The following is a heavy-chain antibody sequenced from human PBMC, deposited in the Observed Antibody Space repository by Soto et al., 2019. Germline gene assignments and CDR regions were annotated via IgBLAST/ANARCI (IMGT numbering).Heavy chain of an antibody. Sequence: GGSLRLSCAASGFTFSSYAMHWVRQAPGKGLEWVAVISYDGSNKYYADSVKGQFTIFRDNSKNTLYLQMNSLRAEDTAVYYCARGSYRSYSSSWYPNDAFDIWGQGTMVTVSS. CDR2: ISYDGSNK. V-gene: IGHV3-30-3*01. J-gene: IGHJ3*02. CDR1: GFTFSSYA. D-gene: IGHD6-13*01. CDR3: ARGSYRSYSSSWYPNDAFDI.